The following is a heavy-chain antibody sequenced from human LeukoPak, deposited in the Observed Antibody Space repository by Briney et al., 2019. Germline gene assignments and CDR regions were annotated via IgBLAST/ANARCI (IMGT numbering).Heavy chain of an antibody. J-gene: IGHJ6*03. Sequence: PGGSLRLSCAASGFTFSSYGMSWVRKAPGTGLEWVSAISGSGGSTYYADSVKGRFAISRDNSKNTLYLQMNSLRAEDTAVYYCARKYGSGSRSLYYYYYMDVWGKGTTVTVSS. V-gene: IGHV3-23*01. D-gene: IGHD3-10*01. CDR3: ARKYGSGSRSLYYYYYMDV. CDR2: ISGSGGST. CDR1: GFTFSSYG.